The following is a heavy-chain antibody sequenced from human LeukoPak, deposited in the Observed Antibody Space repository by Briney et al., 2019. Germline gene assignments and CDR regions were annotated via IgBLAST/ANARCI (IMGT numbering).Heavy chain of an antibody. Sequence: PTGGSLRLSCAASGFTFSSYAMHWVRQAPGKGLEWVAVIWYDGSNKYYADSVKGRFTISRDNSKNTLYLQMNSLRAEDTAVYYCARAYSPYYFDYWGQGTLVTVSS. J-gene: IGHJ4*02. D-gene: IGHD2-15*01. CDR1: GFTFSSYA. V-gene: IGHV3-33*08. CDR3: ARAYSPYYFDY. CDR2: IWYDGSNK.